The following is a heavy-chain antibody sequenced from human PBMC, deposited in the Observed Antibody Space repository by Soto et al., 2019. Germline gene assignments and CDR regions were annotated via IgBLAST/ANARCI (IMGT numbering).Heavy chain of an antibody. CDR1: GFTFSSYS. CDR3: ARARGKKIAVADYDY. J-gene: IGHJ4*02. CDR2: ISSSSSYI. V-gene: IGHV3-21*01. D-gene: IGHD6-19*01. Sequence: EVQLVESGGGLVKPGGSLRLSCAASGFTFSSYSMNWVRQAPGKGLEWVSSISSSSSYIYYADSVKGRFTISRDNAKNSLYLQMNSLRAEDTAVYYCARARGKKIAVADYDYWGQGSLVTVSS.